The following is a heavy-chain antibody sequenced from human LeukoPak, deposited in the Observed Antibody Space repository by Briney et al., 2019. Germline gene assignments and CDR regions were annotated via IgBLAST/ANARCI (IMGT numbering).Heavy chain of an antibody. D-gene: IGHD6-13*01. J-gene: IGHJ4*02. CDR3: ARHGIADTSRKYYFDY. CDR1: GGSISTYY. CDR2: IYYSGST. Sequence: SETLSLTCSVSGGSISTYYWSWIRQPPGKGLEWIGYIYYSGSTSYNPSLKSRVTISVDTSKYQFSLELSSVTAADTAVYYCARHGIADTSRKYYFDYWGQGTLVTVSS. V-gene: IGHV4-59*08.